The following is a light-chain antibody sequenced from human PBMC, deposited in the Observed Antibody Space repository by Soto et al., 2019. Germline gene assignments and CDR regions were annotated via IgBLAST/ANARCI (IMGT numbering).Light chain of an antibody. CDR3: SSYTNNGAPV. CDR1: NSDVGGYNY. J-gene: IGLJ1*01. CDR2: GVT. V-gene: IGLV2-14*01. Sequence: QPRLTQPASVSVSPGQSITIFCTGTNSDVGGYNYVSLYHQHPGKAPKLIIYGVTNRPSGVSDRFSGSKSGYTASLTISGLRAEDEADYYCSSYTNNGAPVFGTGTKVTVL.